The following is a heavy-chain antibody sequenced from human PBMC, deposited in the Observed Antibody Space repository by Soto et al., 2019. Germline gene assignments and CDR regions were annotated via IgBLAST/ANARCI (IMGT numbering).Heavy chain of an antibody. J-gene: IGHJ4*02. CDR3: ARYYYDYIWGSYSSLGDPFDY. CDR1: GFTFSSYS. D-gene: IGHD3-16*01. CDR2: ISSSSSYI. V-gene: IGHV3-21*01. Sequence: EVQLVESGGGLVKPGGSLRLSCAASGFTFSSYSMNWVRQAPGKGLEWVSSISSSSSYIYYADSVKGRFTISRDNAKNSLYLQMNSLRAEYTAVYYCARYYYDYIWGSYSSLGDPFDYWGQGTLVTVSS.